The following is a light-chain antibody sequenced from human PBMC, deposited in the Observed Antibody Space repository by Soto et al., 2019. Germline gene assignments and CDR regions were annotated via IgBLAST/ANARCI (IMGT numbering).Light chain of an antibody. CDR1: SSDVGGYNY. V-gene: IGLV2-14*01. CDR3: SSYTSSSTRV. J-gene: IGLJ3*02. CDR2: EVS. Sequence: HSALTQPASVSGSPGQSITISCTGTSSDVGGYNYVSWYQQHPGKAPKLMIYEVSNRPSGVSNRFSGSKSGNTASLTISGLQAEDEADYYCSSYTSSSTRVSGGGTKLTVL.